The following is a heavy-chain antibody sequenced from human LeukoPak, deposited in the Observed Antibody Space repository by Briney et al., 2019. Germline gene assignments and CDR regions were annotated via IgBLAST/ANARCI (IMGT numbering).Heavy chain of an antibody. J-gene: IGHJ4*02. V-gene: IGHV5-51*01. CDR2: IYPGDYDT. CDR3: ARPTELYGDYSYFDY. Sequence: GESLKISCKGSGYSFNSYWIGWVRQMPGKGLECMGIIYPGDYDTRYSPSFQGQVTISADKSISTAYLQWSSLKASDTAMYYCARPTELYGDYSYFDYWGQGTLVTVSS. CDR1: GYSFNSYW. D-gene: IGHD4-17*01.